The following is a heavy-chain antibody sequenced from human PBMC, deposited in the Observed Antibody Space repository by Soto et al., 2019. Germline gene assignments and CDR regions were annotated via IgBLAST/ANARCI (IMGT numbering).Heavy chain of an antibody. CDR2: ISGDGNDK. CDR3: VQGARTARQPLDS. CDR1: GFLFGNFS. D-gene: IGHD6-6*01. J-gene: IGHJ4*02. Sequence: QVQLVESGGGVVQPGRSLRLSCAASGFLFGNFSMHWVRRAPGEGLEWVATISGDGNDKYYPDSVKGRFTISRDNFNNMLYLQRNSLRHEDTDEYPCVQGARTARQPLDSWGQGVLVTVSS. V-gene: IGHV3-30*03.